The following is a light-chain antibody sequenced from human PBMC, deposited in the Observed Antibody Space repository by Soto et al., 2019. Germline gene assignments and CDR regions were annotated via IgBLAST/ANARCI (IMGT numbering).Light chain of an antibody. J-gene: IGLJ1*01. Sequence: QSALAQPASVSGSPGQSITISCTGTSSDVGGYNYVSWCQHHPGKAPKLIIYEVSNRPSGVSNRFSGSKSGNTASLTISGLQAEDEADYYCSSYSSSSTLCVFGTGTKVTVL. CDR3: SSYSSSSTLCV. CDR2: EVS. CDR1: SSDVGGYNY. V-gene: IGLV2-14*01.